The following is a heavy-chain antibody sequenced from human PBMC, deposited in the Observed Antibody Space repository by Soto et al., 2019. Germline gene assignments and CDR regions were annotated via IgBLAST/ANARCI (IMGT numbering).Heavy chain of an antibody. Sequence: SETLSLTCAVSGGYISSSNGWSWVRQPPGKGLEWIGEIYHSGSTNYNPSLKSRVTISVDKSKNQFSLKLSSVTAADTAVYYCARTGYSSSWYGSEFDYWGQGTLVTVSS. D-gene: IGHD6-13*01. V-gene: IGHV4-4*02. CDR1: GGYISSSNG. CDR2: IYHSGST. CDR3: ARTGYSSSWYGSEFDY. J-gene: IGHJ4*02.